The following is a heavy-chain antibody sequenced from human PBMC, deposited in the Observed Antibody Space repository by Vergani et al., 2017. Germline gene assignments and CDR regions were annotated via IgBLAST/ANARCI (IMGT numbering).Heavy chain of an antibody. CDR2: IIPILGLA. V-gene: IGHV1-69*02. D-gene: IGHD6-13*01. Sequence: QVQLVQSGAEVKKPGSSVKVSCKASGGTFSSYTISWVRQAPGQGLEWMGRIIPILGLANYAQKFQGRVTITADKSTSTAYMELSSLRSEDTAVYYCARGPRYSSSWYGMDVWGQGTTVTVSS. CDR3: ARGPRYSSSWYGMDV. CDR1: GGTFSSYT. J-gene: IGHJ6*02.